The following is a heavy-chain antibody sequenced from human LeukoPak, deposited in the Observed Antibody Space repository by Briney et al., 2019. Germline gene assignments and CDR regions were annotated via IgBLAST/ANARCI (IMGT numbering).Heavy chain of an antibody. J-gene: IGHJ3*02. Sequence: SETLSLTCTVSGGSISSYYWSWIRQPPGKGLEWIGHIYYSGSTNYNPSLKSRVTISVDTSKNQFSLKLSSVTAADTAVYYCARDRTLKAFDIWGQGTMVTVSS. CDR1: GGSISSYY. V-gene: IGHV4-59*01. CDR3: ARDRTLKAFDI. CDR2: IYYSGST.